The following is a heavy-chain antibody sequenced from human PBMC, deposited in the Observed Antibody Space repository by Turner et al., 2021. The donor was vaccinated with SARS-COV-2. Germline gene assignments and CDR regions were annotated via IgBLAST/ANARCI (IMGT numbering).Heavy chain of an antibody. CDR3: ARDPTTVTSLEYYYGMDV. CDR1: GYPFTGYY. Sequence: QVQLVQSGTEVKKPGASVTVSCKASGYPFTGYYMHWVRQAPGQELEWMGWINPNSGGTNSVEKFQGRVTMTRDTSISTAYMELSRLRSDDTAVYYCARDPTTVTSLEYYYGMDVWGQGTTVTVTS. V-gene: IGHV1-2*02. CDR2: INPNSGGT. D-gene: IGHD4-4*01. J-gene: IGHJ6*02.